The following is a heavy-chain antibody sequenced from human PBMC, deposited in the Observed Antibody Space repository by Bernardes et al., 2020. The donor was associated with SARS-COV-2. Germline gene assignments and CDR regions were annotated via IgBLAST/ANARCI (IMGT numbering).Heavy chain of an antibody. CDR3: AKDSPMATAGGY. Sequence: GSLRLSCAASGFTFSSYAMSWVRQAPGKGLEWVSAISGSGGTTYYADSVKGRFTISRDNSKNTLYLQMNSLRAEDTAVFYCAKDSPMATAGGYWGQGTLVTVSS. J-gene: IGHJ4*02. D-gene: IGHD6-13*01. V-gene: IGHV3-23*01. CDR2: ISGSGGTT. CDR1: GFTFSSYA.